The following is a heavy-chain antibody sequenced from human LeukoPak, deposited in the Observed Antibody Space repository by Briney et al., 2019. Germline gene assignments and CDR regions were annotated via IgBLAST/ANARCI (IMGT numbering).Heavy chain of an antibody. Sequence: GGSLRLSCAASGFTFSDYYMSWIRQAPGKGLEWASYISSSGSTIYYADSVKGRFTISRDNAKNSLYLQMNSLRAEDTAVYYCARDSSMQDFFDYWGQGTLVTVSS. CDR3: ARDSSMQDFFDY. CDR1: GFTFSDYY. J-gene: IGHJ4*02. D-gene: IGHD2-8*01. CDR2: ISSSGSTI. V-gene: IGHV3-11*04.